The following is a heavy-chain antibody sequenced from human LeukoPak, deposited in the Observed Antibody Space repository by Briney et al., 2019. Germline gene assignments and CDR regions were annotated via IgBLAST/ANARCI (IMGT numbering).Heavy chain of an antibody. J-gene: IGHJ4*02. Sequence: SESLSLTCTLLGSSISSGYYWGWIRQPPGKGLEWIGSIYHSGSTYYNPSLKSRVTISVDTSKNQFSLKLSSVTAADTAVYYCARDRGIQPTFDYWGQGTLVTVSS. D-gene: IGHD5-18*01. CDR3: ARDRGIQPTFDY. CDR2: IYHSGST. V-gene: IGHV4-38-2*02. CDR1: GSSISSGYY.